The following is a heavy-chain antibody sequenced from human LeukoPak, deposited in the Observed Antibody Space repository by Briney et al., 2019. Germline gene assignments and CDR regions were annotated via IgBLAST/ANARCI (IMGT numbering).Heavy chain of an antibody. D-gene: IGHD3-22*01. Sequence: SETLSLTCTVSGGSISSYYWSWIRQPPGKGLEWIGYIYSSGSANYNPSLKSRVIISGDTSKNQISLNLTSVTAADTAVYFCARHRDYYDTWGHGTLVTVSS. CDR2: IYSSGSA. V-gene: IGHV4-59*08. CDR1: GGSISSYY. J-gene: IGHJ4*01. CDR3: ARHRDYYDT.